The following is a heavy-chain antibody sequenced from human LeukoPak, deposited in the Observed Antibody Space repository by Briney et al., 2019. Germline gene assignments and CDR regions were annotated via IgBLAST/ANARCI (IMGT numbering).Heavy chain of an antibody. V-gene: IGHV4-59*01. CDR2: IYYSGST. CDR3: AKAEWELLPFDY. J-gene: IGHJ4*02. Sequence: SETLSLTCTVSGGSISSYYWSWIRQPPGKGLEWIGYIYYSGSTNYNPSLKSRVTISVDTSKNQFSLKLSSVTAADTAVYYCAKAEWELLPFDYWGQGTLVTVSS. CDR1: GGSISSYY. D-gene: IGHD1-26*01.